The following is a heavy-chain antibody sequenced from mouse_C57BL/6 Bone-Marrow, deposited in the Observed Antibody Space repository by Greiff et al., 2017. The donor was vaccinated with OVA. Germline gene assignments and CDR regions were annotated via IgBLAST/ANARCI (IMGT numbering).Heavy chain of an antibody. CDR3: TEVCYYGSSLDY. D-gene: IGHD1-1*01. J-gene: IGHJ2*01. CDR1: GFTFSNYW. V-gene: IGHV6-3*01. Sequence: EVQLVESGGGLVQPGGSMKLSCVASGFTFSNYWMNWVRQSPEKGLEWGAQIRLKSDNYATHYAESVKGRFTISRYYSKSSVYLQMNNLRAEDTGIYYCTEVCYYGSSLDYWGQGTTLTVSS. CDR2: IRLKSDNYAT.